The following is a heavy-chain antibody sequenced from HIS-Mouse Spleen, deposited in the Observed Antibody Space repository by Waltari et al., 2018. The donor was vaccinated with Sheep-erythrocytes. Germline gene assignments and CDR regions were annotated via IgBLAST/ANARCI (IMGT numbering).Heavy chain of an antibody. CDR2: INPSGGST. CDR3: ARGRRIQKQGGNYFDY. Sequence: QVQLVQSGAEVKKPGASVKVSCKASGYTFTSYYMHWVRQAPGQGLEWMGIINPSGGSTSYAQKFQGRVTMTRDTSTSTVYMELSSLRSEDTAVYYCARGRRIQKQGGNYFDYWGQGTLVTVSS. J-gene: IGHJ4*02. CDR1: GYTFTSYY. D-gene: IGHD5-18*01. V-gene: IGHV1-46*01.